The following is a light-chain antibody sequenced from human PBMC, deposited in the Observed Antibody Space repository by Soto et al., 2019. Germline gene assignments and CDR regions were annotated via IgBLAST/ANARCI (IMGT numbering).Light chain of an antibody. J-gene: IGKJ1*01. CDR2: AAS. CDR3: QKYNGPPGT. CDR1: QGISNY. Sequence: DIQMTQSPSSLSASVGDRVTITCRASQGISNYLAWYQQKPGKVPKLLIYAASTLQSGVPSRFSGSGSGTVFTPTISTRQPKDVATYYCQKYNGPPGTFGKGTKGKIK. V-gene: IGKV1-27*01.